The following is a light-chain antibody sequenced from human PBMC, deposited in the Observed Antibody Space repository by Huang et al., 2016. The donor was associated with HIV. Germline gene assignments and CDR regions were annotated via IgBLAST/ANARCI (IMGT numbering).Light chain of an antibody. CDR1: QTVLYNPNKLNY. CDR3: QQYYRSPWT. Sequence: DIVMTQSPDSLAVSRVGRATINSKSSQTVLYNPNKLNYLACYRQTPGQPLSLLIHWAASREVGVPDRFSGSGSATDFNLTISSLEAEDVAVYYCQQYYRSPWTFGQGTRLEIK. J-gene: IGKJ1*01. V-gene: IGKV4-1*01. CDR2: WAA.